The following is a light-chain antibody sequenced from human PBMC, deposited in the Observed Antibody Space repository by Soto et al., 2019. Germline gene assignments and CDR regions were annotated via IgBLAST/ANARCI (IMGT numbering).Light chain of an antibody. CDR1: SGDVGGYNS. CDR2: DVS. CDR3: CSFVGSYSYV. J-gene: IGLJ1*01. V-gene: IGLV2-11*01. Sequence: QSVLTQPRSVSGSPGQSVTVSCIGTSGDVGGYNSVSWYQHHPGKVPKLMIYDVSERPSGVPDRFSGSKSGNTASLTISGLQAEDEADYYCCSFVGSYSYVFXTGTKLTVL.